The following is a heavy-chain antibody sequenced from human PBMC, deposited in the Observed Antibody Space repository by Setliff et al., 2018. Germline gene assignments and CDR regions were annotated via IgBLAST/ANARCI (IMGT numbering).Heavy chain of an antibody. Sequence: LSLTCAVYGGSFSGYYWSWIRQPPGKRLEWIGEIIHSGSTNYNPSLKSRVTMSIDTSKNQFSLKLNSVTAADMAVYYCAREQWLDPPGYYYMDVWAKGTTVT. V-gene: IGHV4-34*12. CDR3: AREQWLDPPGYYYMDV. D-gene: IGHD6-19*01. J-gene: IGHJ6*03. CDR2: IIHSGST. CDR1: GGSFSGYY.